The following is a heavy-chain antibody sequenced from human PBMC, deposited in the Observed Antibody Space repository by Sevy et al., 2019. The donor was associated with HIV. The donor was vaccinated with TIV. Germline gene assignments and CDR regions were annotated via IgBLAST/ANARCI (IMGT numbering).Heavy chain of an antibody. J-gene: IGHJ2*01. CDR2: ISYDGSKK. CDR1: GFTFSSYA. Sequence: GGSLRLSCAASGFTFSSYAMHWVRQAPGKGLEWVAVISYDGSKKYYADSVKGRFTISRSNSKNTLNLQMNSPRAEDTAVYYCARGRYGGNSRKEWFLPRWYFDPWGRGTLVTVSS. CDR3: ARGRYGGNSRKEWFLPRWYFDP. V-gene: IGHV3-30-3*01. D-gene: IGHD3-3*01.